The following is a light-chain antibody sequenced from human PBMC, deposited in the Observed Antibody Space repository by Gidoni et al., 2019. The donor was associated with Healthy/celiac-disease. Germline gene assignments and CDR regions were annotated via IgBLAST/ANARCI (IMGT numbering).Light chain of an antibody. CDR2: AAS. J-gene: IGKJ1*01. CDR1: QGISSW. CDR3: QQANSFPRT. Sequence: DIHMTPSPSSVSASVGDRVTITCRASQGISSWLAWSQQKQGKAPKLLIYAASSLQTGVPSRLSGSGSGTEFTLTISSLQTEDFETYYGQQANSFPRTLGQGTKVEIK. V-gene: IGKV1-12*01.